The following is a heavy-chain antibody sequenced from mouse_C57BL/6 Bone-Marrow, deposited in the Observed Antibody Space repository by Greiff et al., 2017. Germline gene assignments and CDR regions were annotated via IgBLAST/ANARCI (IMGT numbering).Heavy chain of an antibody. CDR3: ARGTRDY. V-gene: IGHV5-17*01. D-gene: IGHD2-13*01. CDR1: GFTFSDYG. CDR2: ISSGSSTI. Sequence: EVKLMESGGGLVKPGGSLKLSCAASGFTFSDYGMHWVRQAPEKGLAWVAYISSGSSTIYYADTVKGRFTISRDNAKNTLFLQMTSLRSEDTAMYYCARGTRDYWGQGTTLTVSS. J-gene: IGHJ2*01.